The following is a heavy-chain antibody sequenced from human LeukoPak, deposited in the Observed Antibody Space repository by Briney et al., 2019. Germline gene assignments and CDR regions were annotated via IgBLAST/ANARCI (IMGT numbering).Heavy chain of an antibody. V-gene: IGHV3-7*01. J-gene: IGHJ6*02. CDR1: GFTFSSYW. Sequence: GGSLRLSCVGSGFTFSSYWMTWVRQAPGMGLEWVANIKEDGSEKNYVDSVKGRFTISRDNSKNTLYLQMNSLRAEDTAVYYCAREFDSSTDYGMDVWGQGTTVTVSS. CDR2: IKEDGSEK. CDR3: AREFDSSTDYGMDV. D-gene: IGHD6-13*01.